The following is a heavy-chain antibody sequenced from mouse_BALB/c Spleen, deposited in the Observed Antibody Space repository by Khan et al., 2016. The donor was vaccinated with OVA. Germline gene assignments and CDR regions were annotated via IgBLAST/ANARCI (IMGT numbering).Heavy chain of an antibody. CDR1: GFNIKDTY. CDR3: ATLYGNAFDF. CDR2: IDPPNDDS. V-gene: IGHV14-3*02. J-gene: IGHJ3*01. Sequence: VQLKESGAELVKPGASVKLSCSASGFNIKDTYIHWMKQRPEQGLEWIGRIDPPNDDSKYGPKFQAKATLTADTSSNTTYLQLSSLTSEDTAVYYCATLYGNAFDFWGQGTLVSVSA. D-gene: IGHD2-1*01.